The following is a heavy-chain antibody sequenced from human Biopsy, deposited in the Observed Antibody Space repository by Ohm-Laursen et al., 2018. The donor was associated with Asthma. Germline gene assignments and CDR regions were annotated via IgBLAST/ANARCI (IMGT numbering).Heavy chain of an antibody. CDR1: GGSISSGGYY. D-gene: IGHD2-21*02. J-gene: IGHJ4*01. CDR2: IYYSGST. Sequence: SETLSLTWAVAGGSISSGGYYWSWIRQPPGKGLEWIGHIYYSGSTNYQPSLKSRVTISVDTSKNQFSLKLRSVTAADAAVYYCARGISRVTGLFDHFDSWGQGTLVTVSS. CDR3: ARGISRVTGLFDHFDS. V-gene: IGHV4-61*08.